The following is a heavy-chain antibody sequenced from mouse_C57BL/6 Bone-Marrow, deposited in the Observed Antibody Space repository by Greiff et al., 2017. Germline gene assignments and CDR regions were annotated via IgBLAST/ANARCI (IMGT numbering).Heavy chain of an antibody. Sequence: EVQLMESGGGLVQPGGSLKLSCAASGFTFSDYGMHWVRQAPEKGLEWVAYISSGSSTIYYADTVKGRFTISRDNAKNTLFLQMTSLRSDDTAMYYCARGGYFDYWGQGTTRTVSS. CDR3: ARGGYFDY. J-gene: IGHJ2*01. V-gene: IGHV5-17*01. CDR2: ISSGSSTI. CDR1: GFTFSDYG.